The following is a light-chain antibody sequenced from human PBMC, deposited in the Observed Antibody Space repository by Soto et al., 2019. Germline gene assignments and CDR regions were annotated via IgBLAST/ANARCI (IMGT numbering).Light chain of an antibody. CDR3: QQFDSLPYT. V-gene: IGKV1-33*01. CDR1: QDIIKS. Sequence: DLQMTQSPSSLSASVGERVTITCQASQDIIKSLNWYQQKPGKAPYLLIYGASNLQTGVPSRFSGSGSGTDFTFTISSFQPEDIATYYCQQFDSLPYTFVQGTKVEI. J-gene: IGKJ2*01. CDR2: GAS.